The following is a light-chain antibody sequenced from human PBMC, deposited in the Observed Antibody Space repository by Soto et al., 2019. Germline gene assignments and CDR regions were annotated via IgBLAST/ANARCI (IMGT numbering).Light chain of an antibody. Sequence: DIQMTQSPSTLSATAGDRVTITCRASQSISSWLAWYQHKPGKAPKLLIYDASDLENGVPSRFSGSGSGTEFTLTISSLQPDDFATYYCQQYSSSSQTFGQGTKVDIK. CDR1: QSISSW. CDR3: QQYSSSSQT. V-gene: IGKV1-5*01. CDR2: DAS. J-gene: IGKJ1*01.